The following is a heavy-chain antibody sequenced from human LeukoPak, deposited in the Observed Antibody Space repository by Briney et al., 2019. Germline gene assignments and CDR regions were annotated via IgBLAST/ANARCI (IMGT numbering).Heavy chain of an antibody. CDR2: ISSSSSYI. V-gene: IGHV3-21*01. CDR1: GFTFSSYS. D-gene: IGHD6-13*01. J-gene: IGHJ6*02. CDR3: AREGQSSWYNYYGMDV. Sequence: GGSLRLSCAASGFTFSSYSMNWVRQAPGKGLEWVSSISSSSSYIYYADSVKGRFTISRDNAKNSLYLQMNSLRAEDTAVYYCAREGQSSWYNYYGMDVWGQGTTVTVSS.